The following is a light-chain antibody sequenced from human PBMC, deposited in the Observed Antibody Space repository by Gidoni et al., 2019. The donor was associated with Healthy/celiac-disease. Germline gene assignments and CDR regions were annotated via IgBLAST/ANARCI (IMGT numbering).Light chain of an antibody. Sequence: DIKLTQSPSSLSASVGDSVTITCRASQSISSYLHWYQQKPGNAPKLLISAASSLQSGVPSRFCGSGSGTDFTLTISSLQPEDFATYYCQQSYSTLTCXQXTKVEIK. CDR1: QSISSY. CDR3: QQSYSTLT. V-gene: IGKV1-39*01. CDR2: AAS. J-gene: IGKJ1*01.